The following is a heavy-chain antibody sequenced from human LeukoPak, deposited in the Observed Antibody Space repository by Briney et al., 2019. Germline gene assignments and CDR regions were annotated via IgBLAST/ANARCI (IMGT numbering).Heavy chain of an antibody. J-gene: IGHJ4*02. CDR2: ISWNSGSI. Sequence: GRSLRLSCAASGFTFDDYAMHWVRQAPGKGLEWVSGISWNSGSIGYADSVKGRFTISRDNAKNSLYLQMNSLRAEDTAIYYCARTLVGDTKGEDYWGQGTLVTVSS. V-gene: IGHV3-9*01. D-gene: IGHD1-26*01. CDR1: GFTFDDYA. CDR3: ARTLVGDTKGEDY.